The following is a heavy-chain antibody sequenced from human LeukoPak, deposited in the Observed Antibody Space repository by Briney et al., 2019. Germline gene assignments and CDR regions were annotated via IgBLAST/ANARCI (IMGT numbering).Heavy chain of an antibody. J-gene: IGHJ3*02. CDR3: ASNSWFGRYAFDI. Sequence: PGGSLRLSCAASGFTFSSHEMNWVRQAPGKGLEWVSYISTSGSTIYYADSVKGRFTISRDNAKNSLYLQMNSLRAEDTAVYYCASNSWFGRYAFDIWGQGTMVTVSS. V-gene: IGHV3-48*03. D-gene: IGHD3-10*01. CDR2: ISTSGSTI. CDR1: GFTFSSHE.